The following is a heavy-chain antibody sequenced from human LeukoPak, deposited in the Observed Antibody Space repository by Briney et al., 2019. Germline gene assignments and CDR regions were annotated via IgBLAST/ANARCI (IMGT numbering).Heavy chain of an antibody. CDR3: AKNHDWRFDP. J-gene: IGHJ5*02. V-gene: IGHV3-7*05. CDR2: INEDGGEK. CDR1: GFTFSNYW. Sequence: PGGSLRLSCAASGFTFSNYWMSWVRQAPGKGLEWVANINEDGGEKHHVDSVRGRFTISRDNAKNSLYLQMNSLRAEDTALYYCAKNHDWRFDPWGQGTLVTVSS. D-gene: IGHD3-3*01.